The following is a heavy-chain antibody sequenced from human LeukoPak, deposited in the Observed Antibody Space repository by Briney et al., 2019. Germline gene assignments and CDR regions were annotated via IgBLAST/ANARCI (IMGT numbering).Heavy chain of an antibody. V-gene: IGHV4-4*07. CDR1: GGSISNYY. D-gene: IGHD2-8*02. Sequence: SETLSLTCTVSGGSISNYYWSWIRQPAGRGLERMGRISTSGSTNYNPSLKSRVTISVDTSKNQFSLKLSSVTAADTAVYYCARDVLVDPSRYGMDVWGQGTTVTVSS. CDR3: ARDVLVDPSRYGMDV. J-gene: IGHJ6*02. CDR2: ISTSGST.